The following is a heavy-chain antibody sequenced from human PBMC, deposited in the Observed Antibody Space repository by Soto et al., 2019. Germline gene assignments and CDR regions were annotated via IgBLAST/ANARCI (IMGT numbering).Heavy chain of an antibody. CDR3: ARGGLTMVRGAGYYYYSMDV. Sequence: QVQLQQWGAGLLKPSETLSLTCAVYGGSFSGYYWSWIRQPPGRGLGWIGEMNHSGSTNYNPSLKSRVTIPVDTSKNQFSMKMSYVTAADTAVYYCARGGLTMVRGAGYYYYSMDVWGKGTTVTVSS. D-gene: IGHD3-10*01. CDR2: MNHSGST. V-gene: IGHV4-34*01. CDR1: GGSFSGYY. J-gene: IGHJ6*03.